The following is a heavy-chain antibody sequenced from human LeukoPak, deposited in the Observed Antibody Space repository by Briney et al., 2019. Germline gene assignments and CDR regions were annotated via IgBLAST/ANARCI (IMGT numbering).Heavy chain of an antibody. CDR3: ARNKRAGANIYYYYMDV. J-gene: IGHJ6*03. D-gene: IGHD1-26*01. CDR1: GFAVSSNY. V-gene: IGHV3-53*01. Sequence: GGSLRLSCAASGFAVSSNYMSWVRQAPGKGLEWVSVIYSGGTTYYADSVKGRFTFSRDNSKNTLYLHMNSLRAEDTAVYYCARNKRAGANIYYYYMDVWGKGTTATVSS. CDR2: IYSGGTT.